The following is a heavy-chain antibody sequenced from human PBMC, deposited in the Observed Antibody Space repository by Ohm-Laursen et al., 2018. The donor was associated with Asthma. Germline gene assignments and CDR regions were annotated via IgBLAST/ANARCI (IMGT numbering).Heavy chain of an antibody. CDR2: VYYGGST. CDR3: ASYKGGYNHYGMGV. V-gene: IGHV3-53*01. J-gene: IGHJ6*02. Sequence: SLRLSCSASGFSVSNNHMSWVRQAPGKGLEWVSVVYYGGSTFYADSVKGRFTISRDNSKNTLDLQMSSLRAEDTAVYYCASYKGGYNHYGMGVWGQGTTVTVSS. D-gene: IGHD3-10*01. CDR1: GFSVSNNH.